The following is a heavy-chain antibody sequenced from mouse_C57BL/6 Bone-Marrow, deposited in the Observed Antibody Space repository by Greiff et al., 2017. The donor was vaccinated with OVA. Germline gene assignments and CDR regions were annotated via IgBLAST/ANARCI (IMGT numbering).Heavy chain of an antibody. J-gene: IGHJ2*01. CDR3: ARDRGGY. CDR2: ISDGGSYT. D-gene: IGHD3-3*01. Sequence: EVKLVESGGGLVKPGGSLKLSCAASGFTFSSYAMSRVRQTPEKRLEWVATISDGGSYTYYPDNVKGRFTISRDNAKNNLYLQMSHLKSEDTAMYYCARDRGGYWGQGTTLTVSS. CDR1: GFTFSSYA. V-gene: IGHV5-4*01.